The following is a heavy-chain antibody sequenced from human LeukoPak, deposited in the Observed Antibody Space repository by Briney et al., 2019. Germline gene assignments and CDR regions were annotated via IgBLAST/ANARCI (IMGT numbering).Heavy chain of an antibody. CDR3: ASMAVAAFDY. Sequence: SETLSLTCTVSGGSVSSGSYWSWIRQPPGKGLEWIGYIYYSGSTNYNPSLKSRVTISVDTSKNQFSLKLSSVTAADTAVYYFASMAVAAFDYWGKEPKSPSPQ. D-gene: IGHD4-23*01. CDR1: GGSVSSGSY. J-gene: IGHJ4*01. V-gene: IGHV4-61*01. CDR2: IYYSGST.